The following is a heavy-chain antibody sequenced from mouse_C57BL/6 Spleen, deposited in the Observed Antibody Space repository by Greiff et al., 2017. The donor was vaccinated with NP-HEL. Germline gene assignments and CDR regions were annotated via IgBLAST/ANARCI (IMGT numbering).Heavy chain of an antibody. CDR2: IYPSDSET. Sequence: QFQLQQPGAELVRPGSSVKLSCKASGYTFTSYWMDWVKQRPGQGLEWIGNIYPSDSETHYNQKFKDKATLTVDKSSSTAYMQLSSLTSEDAAVYCCARGGADYPFSYWDQGTLVTVSA. J-gene: IGHJ3*01. D-gene: IGHD1-1*02. CDR1: GYTFTSYW. V-gene: IGHV1-61*01. CDR3: ARGGADYPFSY.